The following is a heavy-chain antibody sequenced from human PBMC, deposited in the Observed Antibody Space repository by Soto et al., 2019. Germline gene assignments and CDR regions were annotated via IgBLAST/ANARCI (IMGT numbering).Heavy chain of an antibody. Sequence: GGSLRLSCSASGFTFSNYAMHWVRHAPGKGLEYVSAIVRNGGSTYYADSVKGRFTISRDNSKNTLYLQMSSLRAEDTAVYYCVKEGYYYDSSGYYYGWFDPWGQGPLVTVSS. D-gene: IGHD3-22*01. CDR1: GFTFSNYA. CDR2: IVRNGGST. V-gene: IGHV3-64D*06. J-gene: IGHJ5*02. CDR3: VKEGYYYDSSGYYYGWFDP.